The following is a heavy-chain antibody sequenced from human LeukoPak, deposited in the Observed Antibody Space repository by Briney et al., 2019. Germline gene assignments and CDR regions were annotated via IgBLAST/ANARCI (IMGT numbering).Heavy chain of an antibody. D-gene: IGHD2-21*01. Sequence: GGSLRLSCVGSGLTFSSHAMSWVRQAPEKGLEWVSGIYESGQTTHYADSVKGRFSISRDNSKNTLYLQMDSLRGEDTAIYYCAKDYRIGYSDHFDYWGQGALVTVSS. CDR3: AKDYRIGYSDHFDY. V-gene: IGHV3-23*01. J-gene: IGHJ4*02. CDR1: GLTFSSHA. CDR2: IYESGQTT.